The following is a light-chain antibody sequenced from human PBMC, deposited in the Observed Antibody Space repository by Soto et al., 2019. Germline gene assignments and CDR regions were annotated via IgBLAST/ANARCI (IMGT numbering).Light chain of an antibody. V-gene: IGKV2-24*01. Sequence: DVVMTQTPLPSPVTLGQPASFSCRSSHSLVHSNGDTSLTWYQQRPGQPPRLLIYKISKRYYGVPDRFSGSGAGKDFTVKISRVAVEDVRVYYCIKLTHFPWTCGQGTMVEIQ. CDR2: KIS. J-gene: IGKJ1*01. CDR3: IKLTHFPWT. CDR1: HSLVHSNGDTS.